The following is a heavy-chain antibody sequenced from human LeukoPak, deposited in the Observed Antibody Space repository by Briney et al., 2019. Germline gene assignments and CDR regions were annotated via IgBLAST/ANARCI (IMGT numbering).Heavy chain of an antibody. CDR3: VTDHYNNHGNFDF. Sequence: GASVKVSCKVSGFILTELSVHWLRLAPGKGLECMVSFDRETDETMYAHQLQGRLTMTEDRSADTAFLQLRSLTFEDTAVYYCVTDHYNNHGNFDFWGQGTPVAVS. CDR2: FDRETDET. J-gene: IGHJ4*02. V-gene: IGHV1-24*01. CDR1: GFILTELS. D-gene: IGHD3-10*01.